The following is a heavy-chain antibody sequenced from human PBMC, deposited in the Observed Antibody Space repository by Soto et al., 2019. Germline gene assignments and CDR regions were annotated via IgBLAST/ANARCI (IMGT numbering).Heavy chain of an antibody. CDR2: ISIDGKTK. CDR1: GFTFSRYD. CDR3: ARDFVLGAPDYLEY. V-gene: IGHV3-30*04. J-gene: IGHJ4*02. D-gene: IGHD1-26*01. Sequence: QVHLVESGGGVVQPGRSLRLSCAASGFTFSRYDFHWVRQPPGKGLEWLAVISIDGKTKYYADSVKGRFTISRDNSKSTLYLDMNSLRGDDTAVYYCARDFVLGAPDYLEYWGQGTLVTVSS.